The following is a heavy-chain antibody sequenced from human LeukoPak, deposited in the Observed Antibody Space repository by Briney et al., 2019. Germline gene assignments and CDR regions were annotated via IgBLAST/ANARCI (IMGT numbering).Heavy chain of an antibody. CDR2: ISYDGSNK. J-gene: IGHJ4*02. V-gene: IGHV3-30*18. CDR3: AKLWHDYGDYHDY. CDR1: GFTFSGYG. D-gene: IGHD4-17*01. Sequence: GGSLRLSCAASGFTFSGYGMHWVRQAPGKGLEWVAVISYDGSNKYYADSVKGRFTISRDNSKNTLYLQMNSLRAEDTAVYYCAKLWHDYGDYHDYWGQGTLVTVSS.